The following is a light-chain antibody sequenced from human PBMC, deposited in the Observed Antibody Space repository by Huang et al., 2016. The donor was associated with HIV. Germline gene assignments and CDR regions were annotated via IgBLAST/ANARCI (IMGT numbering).Light chain of an antibody. CDR1: QSINDTH. J-gene: IGKJ5*01. CDR2: DIS. CDR3: QQYGNSRR. Sequence: EIVLTQSPATLSLSPGERATLSCGASQSINDTHLAWYQQKPGLAPRLLIYDISTRAIGIPGRFSGSGSGTDFTLTIDRLEPEDFALYYCQQYGNSRRFGQGTRVESK. V-gene: IGKV3D-20*01.